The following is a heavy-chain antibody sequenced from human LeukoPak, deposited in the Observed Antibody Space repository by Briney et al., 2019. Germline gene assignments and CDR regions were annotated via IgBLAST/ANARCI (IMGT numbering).Heavy chain of an antibody. Sequence: SETLSLTCTVSGDSISRYYWSWVRQPAGKGLEWIGRIYNGGIITYNPSLKSRVTMSIDTSNNQFSLRLRFVTAADTAVYYCARDSGTTGEVKFDPWGQGTLVTVSS. CDR1: GDSISRYY. D-gene: IGHD3-10*01. J-gene: IGHJ5*02. CDR2: IYNGGII. V-gene: IGHV4-4*07. CDR3: ARDSGTTGEVKFDP.